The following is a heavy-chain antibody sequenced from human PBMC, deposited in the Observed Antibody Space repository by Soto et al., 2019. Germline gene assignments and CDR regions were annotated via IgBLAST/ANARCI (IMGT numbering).Heavy chain of an antibody. CDR3: ARYDFGPFDY. CDR2: IYHTEST. CDR1: GDSISSSFW. V-gene: IGHV4-4*02. J-gene: IGHJ4*02. Sequence: SETLSLTCAVSGDSISSSFWWSWVRQPPGKGLEWIGEIYHTESTVYNPSLKSRVTISVDKSKNQFSLNLGSVTAADTAVYYCARYDFGPFDYWGRGILVTVSS. D-gene: IGHD4-17*01.